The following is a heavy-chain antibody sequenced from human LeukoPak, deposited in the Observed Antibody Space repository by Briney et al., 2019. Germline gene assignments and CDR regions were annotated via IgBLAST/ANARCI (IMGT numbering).Heavy chain of an antibody. J-gene: IGHJ6*03. CDR3: ARGPQYQLLKALGYYYMDV. D-gene: IGHD2-2*01. Sequence: ASVTVSCKASGYTFSDYYIHWVRQAPGQGPEWMGGIIPISGTANYAQKFQGRVTITTDESTNTAYMELNRLTSDDTAVYYCARGPQYQLLKALGYYYMDVWGEGTTVTVSS. CDR1: GYTFSDYY. CDR2: IIPISGTA. V-gene: IGHV1-69*05.